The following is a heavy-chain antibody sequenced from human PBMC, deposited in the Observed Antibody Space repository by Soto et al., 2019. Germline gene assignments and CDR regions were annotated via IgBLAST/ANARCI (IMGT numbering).Heavy chain of an antibody. J-gene: IGHJ5*02. CDR1: GFSLTTSGVG. Sequence: SRPTLVNPTHTLTLTFTLSGFSLTTSGVGVGWIRQPPGKALEWLALIYWDDDKRYSPSLRGRLTITKDTSKNQVVLAMTNMDPVDTATYYCAHHTITPANNWFDPGGLGTLVTVSS. D-gene: IGHD2-2*01. CDR2: IYWDDDK. V-gene: IGHV2-5*02. CDR3: AHHTITPANNWFDP.